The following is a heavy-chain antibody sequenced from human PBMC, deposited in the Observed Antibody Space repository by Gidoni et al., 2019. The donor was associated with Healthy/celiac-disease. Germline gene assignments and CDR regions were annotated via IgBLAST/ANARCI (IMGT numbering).Heavy chain of an antibody. CDR1: GLIFSSYA. D-gene: IGHD3-9*01. J-gene: IGHJ6*02. CDR3: AKKESGSDWVGYYYGMDV. Sequence: VQLVESGGGVVQPGRSLRLSCAASGLIFSSYALHWVRQAPGKGLEWVAVMSYDGSNKYYADSVKGRFTISRDNSKNTLYLQMNSLRAEDTAVYYCAKKESGSDWVGYYYGMDVWGQGTTVTVSS. CDR2: MSYDGSNK. V-gene: IGHV3-30*18.